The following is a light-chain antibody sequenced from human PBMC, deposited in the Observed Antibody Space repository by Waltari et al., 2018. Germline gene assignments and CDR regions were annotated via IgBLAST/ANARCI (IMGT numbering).Light chain of an antibody. Sequence: EIVLTQSPGTLSLCPGERANLSCRASQSVSRALAWYQQKPGQAPRLLIYGPSNRATGMTDRFSGSGSGTDFSLTISRLEPEDVAEYFCQHFVRLPATFGQGTKVEIK. V-gene: IGKV3-20*01. CDR2: GPS. J-gene: IGKJ1*01. CDR3: QHFVRLPAT. CDR1: QSVSRA.